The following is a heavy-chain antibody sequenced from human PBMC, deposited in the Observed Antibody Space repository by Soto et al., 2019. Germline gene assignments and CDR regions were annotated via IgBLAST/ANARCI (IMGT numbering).Heavy chain of an antibody. CDR3: ARDREYYYDSSSYYYRYGMDV. V-gene: IGHV3-33*01. CDR1: GFTFSSYG. Sequence: GGSLRLSCAASGFTFSSYGMHWVRQAPGKGLEWVAVIWYDGSNKYYADSVKGRFTISRDNSKNTLYLQMNSLRAEDTAVYYCARDREYYYDSSSYYYRYGMDVWGQGTTVTVSS. J-gene: IGHJ6*02. D-gene: IGHD3-22*01. CDR2: IWYDGSNK.